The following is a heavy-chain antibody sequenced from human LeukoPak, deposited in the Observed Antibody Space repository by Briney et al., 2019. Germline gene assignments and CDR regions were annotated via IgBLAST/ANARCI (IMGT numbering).Heavy chain of an antibody. Sequence: GVSVKVSCKASGYTFTSYGISWVRQAPGQGLEWMGWISAYNGNTNYAQKLQGRVTMTTDTSTSTAYMELRSLRSDDTAVYYCARRTLGYCSGGSCHGYAFDIWGQGTMVTVSS. CDR1: GYTFTSYG. D-gene: IGHD2-15*01. CDR3: ARRTLGYCSGGSCHGYAFDI. V-gene: IGHV1-18*01. CDR2: ISAYNGNT. J-gene: IGHJ3*02.